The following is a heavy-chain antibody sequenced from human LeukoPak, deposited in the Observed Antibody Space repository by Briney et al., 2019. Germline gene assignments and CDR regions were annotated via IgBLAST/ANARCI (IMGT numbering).Heavy chain of an antibody. CDR3: TRGGPVAGTHKYFQH. CDR1: GYTFTSSD. Sequence: ASVKVSCKASGYTFTSSDINWVRQATGQGLEWMGWMNPHSGNTGYAQKFQGRVTITRNASISTAYMELSSLRSEDTAVYYCTRGGPVAGTHKYFQHWGQGTLVTVSS. D-gene: IGHD6-19*01. V-gene: IGHV1-8*03. J-gene: IGHJ1*01. CDR2: MNPHSGNT.